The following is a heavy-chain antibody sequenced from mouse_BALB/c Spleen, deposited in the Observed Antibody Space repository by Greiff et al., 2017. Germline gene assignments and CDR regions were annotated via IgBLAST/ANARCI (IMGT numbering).Heavy chain of an antibody. J-gene: IGHJ4*01. CDR2: ISSGGGST. D-gene: IGHD3-3*01. V-gene: IGHV5-12-1*01. CDR1: GFAFSSYD. Sequence: EVHLVESGGGLVKPGGSLKLSCAASGFAFSSYDMSWVRQTPEKRLEWVAYISSGGGSTYYQDTVKGRFTISTDNANNTLYLLMSSLKADDTALYCSARRDKGDAMDYWGQGTSVTVSS. CDR3: ARRDKGDAMDY.